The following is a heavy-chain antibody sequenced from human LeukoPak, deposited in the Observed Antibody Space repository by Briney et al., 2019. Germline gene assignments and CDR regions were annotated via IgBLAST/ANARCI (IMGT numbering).Heavy chain of an antibody. V-gene: IGHV3-7*01. J-gene: IGHJ4*02. Sequence: GGSLRLSCAASGFTFTTYWIDWVRQAPGKGLEWVGSINQDGSMKNYVDSVRGRFTISRDNAQNSVYLQMNTLRVEDTAVYYCTRDFDFWGQGTLVTASS. CDR3: TRDFDF. CDR1: GFTFTTYW. CDR2: INQDGSMK.